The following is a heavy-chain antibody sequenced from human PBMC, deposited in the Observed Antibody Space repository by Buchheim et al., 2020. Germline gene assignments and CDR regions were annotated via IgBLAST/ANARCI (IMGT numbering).Heavy chain of an antibody. J-gene: IGHJ4*02. D-gene: IGHD1-26*01. Sequence: EVQLVESGGGMGQPGGSLRLSCAASGFTFRSYAMSWVRQAPGKGLEWVSAISGSGGSTYYAHSVQGRFTISRDNSKNTLYLQMNSLRAEDTAVYYCAKVGIWSGSYSLEDDYWGQGTL. CDR2: ISGSGGST. CDR3: AKVGIWSGSYSLEDDY. V-gene: IGHV3-23*04. CDR1: GFTFRSYA.